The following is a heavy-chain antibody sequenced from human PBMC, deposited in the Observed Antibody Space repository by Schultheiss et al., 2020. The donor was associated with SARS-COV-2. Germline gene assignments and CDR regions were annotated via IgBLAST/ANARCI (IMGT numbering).Heavy chain of an antibody. D-gene: IGHD1-26*01. V-gene: IGHV5-51*01. CDR3: ARGRMVGGNSGGWFDP. J-gene: IGHJ5*02. CDR1: GYSFTNYW. CDR2: IYPGDSEI. Sequence: GESLKISCQGSGYSFTNYWIGWVRQMPGKGLEWVGVIYPGDSEIRYSPSFQGQVTISVDRSISTAYLQWSSLKASDTAIYYCARGRMVGGNSGGWFDPWGQGTLVTVSS.